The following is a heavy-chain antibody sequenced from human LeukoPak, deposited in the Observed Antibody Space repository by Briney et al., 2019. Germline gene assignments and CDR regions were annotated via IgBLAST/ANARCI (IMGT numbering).Heavy chain of an antibody. D-gene: IGHD1-26*01. J-gene: IGHJ4*02. V-gene: IGHV3-43*02. Sequence: GGSLRLSCAASGFTFDDYAMHWVRHATGKGLEWVSLISGDGGSTYYAGSVKGRFTISRDNSKNSLYLQMNSLRTEDTALYYCAKGGIVGAITIDYWGQGTLVTVSS. CDR2: ISGDGGST. CDR3: AKGGIVGAITIDY. CDR1: GFTFDDYA.